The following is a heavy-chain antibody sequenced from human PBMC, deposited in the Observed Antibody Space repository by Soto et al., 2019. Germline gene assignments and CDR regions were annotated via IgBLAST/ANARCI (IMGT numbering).Heavy chain of an antibody. Sequence: ASVKVSCKASGYTFTGYHMHWLRHAPGQGLEWMGWINPNSGGTNYAQKFQGWVTMTRDTSISTAYMELSRLRSDDTAVYYCARETYYYDSSGPGRNAFDIWGQGTMVTVSS. CDR2: INPNSGGT. D-gene: IGHD3-22*01. J-gene: IGHJ3*02. CDR1: GYTFTGYH. CDR3: ARETYYYDSSGPGRNAFDI. V-gene: IGHV1-2*04.